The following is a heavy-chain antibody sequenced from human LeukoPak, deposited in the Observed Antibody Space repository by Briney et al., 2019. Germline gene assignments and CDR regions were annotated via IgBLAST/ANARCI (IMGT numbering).Heavy chain of an antibody. D-gene: IGHD2-15*01. CDR2: ISSSSSHI. Sequence: GGSLRLSCAASGFTFSSYSMNWVRQAPGKGLEWVSSISSSSSHIYYADSVKGRFTISRDNAKNSLYLQMNSLRAEDTAVYYCARDWVAGWGQGTLVTVSS. CDR1: GFTFSSYS. CDR3: ARDWVAG. V-gene: IGHV3-21*01. J-gene: IGHJ4*02.